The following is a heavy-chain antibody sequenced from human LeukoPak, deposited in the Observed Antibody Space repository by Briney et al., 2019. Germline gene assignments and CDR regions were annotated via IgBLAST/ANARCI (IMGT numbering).Heavy chain of an antibody. CDR1: GYTFTSYG. J-gene: IGHJ2*01. CDR3: ARGYTATGNWYFDL. Sequence: GASVKVSCKASGYTFTSYGISWVRQAPGQGLEWMGWISAYNGNTNYAQNLQGRVTMTTDTSTRTAYMELRSLRSDDTALYYCARGYTATGNWYFDLWGRGTLVSVSS. D-gene: IGHD4-17*01. CDR2: ISAYNGNT. V-gene: IGHV1-18*01.